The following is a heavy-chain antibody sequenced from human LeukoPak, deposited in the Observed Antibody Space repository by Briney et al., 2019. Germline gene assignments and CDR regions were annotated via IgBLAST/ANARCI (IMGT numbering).Heavy chain of an antibody. Sequence: GGSLRLSCTASGFTFSSYAMTWVRQAAGKGLEWVSGISGSGGSTYYADSVKGRFTISRDNAKNSLYLQMNSLRAEDTAVYYCARESPDTAMVTGAFDIWGQGTMVTVSS. D-gene: IGHD5-18*01. J-gene: IGHJ3*02. V-gene: IGHV3-23*01. CDR1: GFTFSSYA. CDR3: ARESPDTAMVTGAFDI. CDR2: ISGSGGST.